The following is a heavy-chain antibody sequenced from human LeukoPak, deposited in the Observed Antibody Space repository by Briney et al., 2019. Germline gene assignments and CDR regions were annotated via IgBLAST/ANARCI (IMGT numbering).Heavy chain of an antibody. J-gene: IGHJ4*02. CDR1: GFTFSSYA. D-gene: IGHD1-26*01. CDR2: ISGSGGST. Sequence: PGGSLRLSCAASGFTFSSYAMSWVRQAPGEGLEWVSAISGSGGSTYYADSVKGRFTISRDNSKNTLYLQMNSLRAEDTAVYYCARNPNEWIVEYFDYWGQGTLVTVSS. V-gene: IGHV3-23*01. CDR3: ARNPNEWIVEYFDY.